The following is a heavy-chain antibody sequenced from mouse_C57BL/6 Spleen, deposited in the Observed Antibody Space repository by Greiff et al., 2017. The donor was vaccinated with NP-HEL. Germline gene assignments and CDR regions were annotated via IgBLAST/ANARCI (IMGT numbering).Heavy chain of an antibody. Sequence: VQGVESGAELVRPGTSVKVSCKASGYAFTNYLIAWVKQRPGQGLEWIGVINPGSGGTNYNEKFKGKATLTADKSSSTAYMQLSSLTSEDSAVYFCARSPHYDYDGGFAYWGQGTLVTVSA. CDR1: GYAFTNYL. CDR3: ARSPHYDYDGGFAY. V-gene: IGHV1-54*01. CDR2: INPGSGGT. D-gene: IGHD2-4*01. J-gene: IGHJ3*01.